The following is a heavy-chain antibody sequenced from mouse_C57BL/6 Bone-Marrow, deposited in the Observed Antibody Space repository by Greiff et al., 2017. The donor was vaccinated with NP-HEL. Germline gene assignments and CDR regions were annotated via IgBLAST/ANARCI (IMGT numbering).Heavy chain of an antibody. CDR3: ARDRELLRSPWFAY. CDR1: GFTFSSSA. J-gene: IGHJ3*01. D-gene: IGHD1-1*01. CDR2: ISDGGSYT. Sequence: EVQLVESGGGLVKPGGSLKLSCAASGFTFSSSAMSWVRQTPEKRLEWVATISDGGSYTYYPDNVKGRFTSSRDNAKNNLYLQRSHLKSEDTAMYYCARDRELLRSPWFAYWGKGTLVTVSA. V-gene: IGHV5-4*01.